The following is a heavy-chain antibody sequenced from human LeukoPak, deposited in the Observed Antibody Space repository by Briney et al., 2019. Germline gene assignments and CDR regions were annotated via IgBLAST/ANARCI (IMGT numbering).Heavy chain of an antibody. Sequence: SVKVSCKASGYTFTSYAMNWVRQAPGQGLEWMGGIIPIFGTANYAQKFQGRVTITADESTSTAYMELSSLRSEDTAVYYCARTHPRTAAAGPKYYYYYYGMDVWGQGTTVTVSS. CDR3: ARTHPRTAAAGPKYYYYYYGMDV. CDR1: GYTFTSYA. D-gene: IGHD6-13*01. J-gene: IGHJ6*02. CDR2: IIPIFGTA. V-gene: IGHV1-69*13.